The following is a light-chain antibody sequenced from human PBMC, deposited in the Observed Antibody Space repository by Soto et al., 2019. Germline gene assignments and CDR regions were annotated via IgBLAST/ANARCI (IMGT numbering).Light chain of an antibody. J-gene: IGLJ2*01. CDR1: SSNIGYNY. CDR3: AAWDDSLSGVV. CDR2: SNN. V-gene: IGLV1-47*02. Sequence: QSVLTQPPSASGTPGQRVTISCSGSSSNIGYNYVYWYQQLPGTAPKLLIYSNNQRPSGVPDRFSGSKSGTSASLAISGLRSEDEADYYCAAWDDSLSGVVFGGRTK.